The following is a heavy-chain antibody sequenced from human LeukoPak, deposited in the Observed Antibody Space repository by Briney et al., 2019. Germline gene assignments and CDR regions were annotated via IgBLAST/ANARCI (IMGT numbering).Heavy chain of an antibody. CDR2: IRYDGSTK. CDR3: AKGRHPALNEYYFDY. V-gene: IGHV3-30*02. CDR1: EFTFSSYG. D-gene: IGHD2-2*01. Sequence: GGSLRLSCAASEFTFSSYGMHWVRQAPGKGLEWVAFIRYDGSTKYYADSVKGRFTISRDNSKNTLYLQMNSLRAEDTAVYYCAKGRHPALNEYYFDYWGQGTLVTVSS. J-gene: IGHJ4*02.